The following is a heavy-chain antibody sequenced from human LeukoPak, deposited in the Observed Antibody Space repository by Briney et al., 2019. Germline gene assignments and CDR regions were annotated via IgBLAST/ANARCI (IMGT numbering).Heavy chain of an antibody. CDR3: ARDSAGYNWFDP. Sequence: PGGSLRLSCAASEXTFSSYEVTWVRQAPGKGREWVSYISSSGNSIYYADSVKGRFTISRDNSKNTLYLQMNSLRAEDTAVYYCARDSAGYNWFDPWGQGTLVTVSS. V-gene: IGHV3-48*03. CDR2: ISSSGNSI. CDR1: EXTFSSYE. J-gene: IGHJ5*02. D-gene: IGHD3-10*01.